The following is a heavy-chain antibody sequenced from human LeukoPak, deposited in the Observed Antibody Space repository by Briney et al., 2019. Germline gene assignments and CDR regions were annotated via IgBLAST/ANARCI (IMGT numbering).Heavy chain of an antibody. D-gene: IGHD4-23*01. V-gene: IGHV3-21*01. CDR1: GFTFSSYS. Sequence: GGSLRLSRAASGFTFSSYSMNWVRQAPGKGLEWVSSISSSSSYIYHADSVKGRFTISRDNAKNSLYLQMNSLRAEDTAVYYCARGGNGNYWGQGTLVTVSS. CDR3: ARGGNGNY. J-gene: IGHJ4*02. CDR2: ISSSSSYI.